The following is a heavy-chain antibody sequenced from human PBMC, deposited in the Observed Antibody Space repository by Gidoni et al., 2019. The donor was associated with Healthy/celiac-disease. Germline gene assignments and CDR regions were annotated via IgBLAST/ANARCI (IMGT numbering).Heavy chain of an antibody. D-gene: IGHD1-1*01. J-gene: IGHJ6*03. CDR2: INHSGST. CDR3: ARAVMNTERPIYYYYYYMDV. V-gene: IGHV4-34*01. CDR1: GGSFSGYY. Sequence: QVQLQQWGAGLLKPSETLSLTCPVYGGSFSGYYWSWLRQPPGKGLEWIGEINHSGSTNYNPSLKSRVTISVDTSKNQFSLKLSSVTAADTAVYYCARAVMNTERPIYYYYYYMDVWGKGTTVTVSS.